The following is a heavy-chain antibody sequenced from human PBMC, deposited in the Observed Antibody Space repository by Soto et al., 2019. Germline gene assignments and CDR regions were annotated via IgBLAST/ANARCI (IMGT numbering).Heavy chain of an antibody. CDR2: ITVHNGNT. CDR3: ARQEVWLFLPDF. CDR1: GFPFSNSG. J-gene: IGHJ4*02. V-gene: IGHV1-18*01. Sequence: VQLVQSGAEVKKPGASVKISCKASGFPFSNSGIAWVRQAPGQGFEWMAWITVHNGNTNYAQALQDRVTLTTDTSTNTAYMELRSLRSDDTAVYYCARQEVWLFLPDFWGPGTLVTVSS. D-gene: IGHD3-22*01.